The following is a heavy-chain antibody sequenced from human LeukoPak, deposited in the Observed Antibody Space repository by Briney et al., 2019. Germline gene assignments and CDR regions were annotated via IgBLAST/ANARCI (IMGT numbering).Heavy chain of an antibody. V-gene: IGHV3-73*01. CDR1: GFTFSESA. CDR3: TRDSVTYNWFDP. CDR2: MDKETNFYAT. J-gene: IGHJ5*02. D-gene: IGHD1-26*01. Sequence: GGSLRLSCVASGFTFSESAIHWVRQSFGKGMEWIGHMDKETNFYATALAASVKGRFTVSRDDSKNTAYLHMNSLKTEDTALYYCTRDSVTYNWFDPWGQGTLVTVSS.